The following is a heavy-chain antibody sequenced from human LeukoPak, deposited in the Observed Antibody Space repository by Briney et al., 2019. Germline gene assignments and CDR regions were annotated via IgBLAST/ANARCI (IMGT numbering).Heavy chain of an antibody. CDR2: INGGDGNT. CDR1: GYTFITYA. D-gene: IGHD2-2*01. V-gene: IGHV1-3*01. J-gene: IGHJ4*02. CDR3: GRSYIVVVPAVYFDY. Sequence: ASVKVSCKTSGYTFITYAIQWVRQAPGQRLEGMGWINGGDGNTKFSQKFQGRVTITRDTSASSSYMELSSLRSEDTAVYYCGRSYIVVVPAVYFDYWGQGTLVTVSS.